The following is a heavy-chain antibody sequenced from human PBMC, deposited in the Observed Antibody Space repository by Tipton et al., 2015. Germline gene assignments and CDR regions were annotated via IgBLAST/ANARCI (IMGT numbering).Heavy chain of an antibody. V-gene: IGHV4-34*01. J-gene: IGHJ3*02. D-gene: IGHD6-19*01. CDR3: ARQSGESSGWPSAFDI. CDR1: GGSFSGYY. CDR2: ISHSGET. Sequence: GLVKPSETLSLSCGVHGGSFSGYYWNWIRRPPGKGLEWIGEISHSGETRYNPSLKSRLTISLDTSKDQLSLKMKSVTAADTAVYYCARQSGESSGWPSAFDIWGQGTMVTVSS.